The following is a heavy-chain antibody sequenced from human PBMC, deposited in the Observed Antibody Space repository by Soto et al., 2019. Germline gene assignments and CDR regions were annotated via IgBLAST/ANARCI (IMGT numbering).Heavy chain of an antibody. Sequence: SQRLSCAASAFTFSNYGMHWVRQAPGKGLEWVSVIWYDGSNKYYADSGKGRFTISRDNSKNTLYLQMNSLRAEDTAVYYCARDQGDYYDSSGYALGYYGMDVWGQGITVTVSS. CDR1: AFTFSNYG. CDR3: ARDQGDYYDSSGYALGYYGMDV. CDR2: IWYDGSNK. V-gene: IGHV3-33*01. J-gene: IGHJ6*02. D-gene: IGHD3-22*01.